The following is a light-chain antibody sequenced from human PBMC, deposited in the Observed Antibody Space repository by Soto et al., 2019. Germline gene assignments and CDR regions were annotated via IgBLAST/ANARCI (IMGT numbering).Light chain of an antibody. CDR2: EAT. V-gene: IGKV1-33*01. Sequence: DIQMTQSPSSLSASVGDKVTITCQADEDITNYLNWYQQKPGTAPKLLIYEATNLETGVPSRFSGSGSGTEFTFTITSLQPEDIATYYCQQYDYLPYTFGQGTKLEIK. J-gene: IGKJ2*01. CDR1: EDITNY. CDR3: QQYDYLPYT.